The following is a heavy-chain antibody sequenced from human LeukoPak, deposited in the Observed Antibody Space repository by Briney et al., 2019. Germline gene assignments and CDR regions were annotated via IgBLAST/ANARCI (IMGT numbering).Heavy chain of an antibody. V-gene: IGHV1-2*02. CDR3: AREIGGILVFDY. CDR2: INPNSGDS. D-gene: IGHD5-18*01. Sequence: ASVKVSCKASGYTFTDYYMHWVRQAPGQGLEWMGWINPNSGDSHHAQKFQGRVTMTRDTSISTAYMELSRLRSDDTAVYYCAREIGGILVFDYWGQGTLVTVSS. J-gene: IGHJ4*02. CDR1: GYTFTDYY.